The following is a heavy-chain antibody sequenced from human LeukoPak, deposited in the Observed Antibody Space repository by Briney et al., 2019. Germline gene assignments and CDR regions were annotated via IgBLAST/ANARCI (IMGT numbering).Heavy chain of an antibody. CDR2: ISYDGSNK. V-gene: IGHV3-30-3*01. Sequence: GRSLRLSCAASGFTFSSYAMHWVRQAPGKGLEWVAVISYDGSNKYYADSVKGRFTISRDNSRYTLYLQMNSLRAEDTAVYYCARDPRYYYDSSGYDFYFDYWGQGTLVTVSS. CDR1: GFTFSSYA. J-gene: IGHJ4*02. CDR3: ARDPRYYYDSSGYDFYFDY. D-gene: IGHD3-22*01.